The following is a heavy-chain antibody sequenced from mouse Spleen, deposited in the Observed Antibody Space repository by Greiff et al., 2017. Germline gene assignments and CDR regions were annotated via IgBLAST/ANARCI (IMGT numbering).Heavy chain of an antibody. CDR1: GYTFTDYN. CDR3: ARDSNYEEGAMDY. D-gene: IGHD2-5*01. V-gene: IGHV1-18*01. Sequence: EVQLQESGPELVKPGASVKIPCKASGYTFTDYNMDWVKQSHGKSLEWIGDINPNNGGTIYNQKFKGKATLTVDKSSSTAYMELRSLTSEDTAVYYCARDSNYEEGAMDYWGQGTSVTVSS. J-gene: IGHJ4*01. CDR2: INPNNGGT.